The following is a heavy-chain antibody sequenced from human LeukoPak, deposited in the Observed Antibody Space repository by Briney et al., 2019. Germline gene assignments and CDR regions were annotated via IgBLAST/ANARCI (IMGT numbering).Heavy chain of an antibody. CDR3: ARLVWGYFDY. Sequence: GGSLRLSCAASGFTVSSNYMSWVRQAPGKGLEWVSVIYSGGSTYYADSVKGRFTISRNNSKNTLYLQMNSLRAEDTAVYYCARLVWGYFDYWGQGTLVTVSS. J-gene: IGHJ4*02. V-gene: IGHV3-53*01. D-gene: IGHD3-16*01. CDR2: IYSGGST. CDR1: GFTVSSNY.